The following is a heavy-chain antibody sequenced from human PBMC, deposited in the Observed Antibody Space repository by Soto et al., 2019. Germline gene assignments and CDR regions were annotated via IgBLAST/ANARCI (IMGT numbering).Heavy chain of an antibody. V-gene: IGHV4-4*07. CDR2: VFSSGST. CDR1: GGSINSYY. CDR3: AGDKGYNYYGMDV. Sequence: QVQLQESGPGLVKPSETLSLICTVSGGSINSYYWTWIRQPAGKGLEWIGRVFSSGSTNYNPSLKNRVTMSVDTSKNQFSLKLSSVTAADTAVYFCAGDKGYNYYGMDVWGQGTTVTVSS. J-gene: IGHJ6*02.